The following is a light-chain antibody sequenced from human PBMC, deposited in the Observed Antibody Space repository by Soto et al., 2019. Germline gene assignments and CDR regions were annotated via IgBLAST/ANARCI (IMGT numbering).Light chain of an antibody. J-gene: IGKJ4*01. CDR2: GAS. CDR1: PTVSSN. V-gene: IGKV3-15*01. Sequence: EVVMTQSPATLSMSPGERATLSCRASPTVSSNLAWYQQKPGQTPRLLIYGASTRAPGIPARFSGSGSGTDFTLTISSLQSEDVAVYYCQQYNNWPLTFGGGTKVEIK. CDR3: QQYNNWPLT.